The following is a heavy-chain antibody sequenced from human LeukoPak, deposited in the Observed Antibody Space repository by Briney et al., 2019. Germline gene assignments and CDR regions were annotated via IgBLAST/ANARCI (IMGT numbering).Heavy chain of an antibody. CDR3: AKGVGAGNSVYFDY. D-gene: IGHD4-23*01. CDR2: IYSGGST. V-gene: IGHV3-53*01. CDR1: GFTVSSNY. Sequence: GGSLRLSCAASGFTVSSNYMSWVRQAPGKGLEWVSVIYSGGSTYYADSVKGRFTISRDNSKNTLYLQMSSLRAEDAAVYYCAKGVGAGNSVYFDYWGQGTLVTVSS. J-gene: IGHJ4*02.